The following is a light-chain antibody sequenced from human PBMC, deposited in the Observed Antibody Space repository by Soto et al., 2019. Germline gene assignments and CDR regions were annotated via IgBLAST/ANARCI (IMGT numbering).Light chain of an antibody. J-gene: IGKJ2*01. V-gene: IGKV3-20*01. Sequence: EIVLTQSPGTLSLSPGERATLSCRASQSVSRNSLAWYQQKPGQAPRLLIYGASSRATGIPDRFSGSGSGTDFTLTISRLEPXXXAVXXXQXXGSSPYTFGQGTKLEIK. CDR3: QXXGSSPYT. CDR1: QSVSRNS. CDR2: GAS.